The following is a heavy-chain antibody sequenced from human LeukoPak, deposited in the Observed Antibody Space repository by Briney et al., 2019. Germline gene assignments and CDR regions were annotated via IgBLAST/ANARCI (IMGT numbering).Heavy chain of an antibody. Sequence: ASVTVSCKASGGTFSSYAISWVRQAPGQGLEWMGWINPNSGGTNYAQKFQGRVTMTRDTSISTAYMELSRLRSDDTAVYYCARDTVNHYYYYMDVWGKGTTVTVSS. CDR2: INPNSGGT. CDR3: ARDTVNHYYYYMDV. V-gene: IGHV1-2*02. D-gene: IGHD4-11*01. CDR1: GGTFSSYA. J-gene: IGHJ6*03.